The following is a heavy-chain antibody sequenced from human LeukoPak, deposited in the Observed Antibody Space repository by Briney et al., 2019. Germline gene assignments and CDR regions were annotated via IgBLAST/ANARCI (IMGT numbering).Heavy chain of an antibody. CDR3: AKNIVGVTDAFDF. V-gene: IGHV3-23*01. CDR1: GFTVSAYA. D-gene: IGHD1-26*01. Sequence: GGSLRLSCAASGFTVSAYAMAWVRQAPGKGLEWVSTIYDDNTYYADSVKGRFAISTDNSKNTLYLQMNSLRVEDTAVYYCAKNIVGVTDAFDFWGQGTMVTVSS. CDR2: IYDDNT. J-gene: IGHJ3*01.